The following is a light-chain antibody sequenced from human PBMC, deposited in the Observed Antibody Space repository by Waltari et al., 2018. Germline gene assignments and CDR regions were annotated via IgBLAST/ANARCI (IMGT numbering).Light chain of an antibody. Sequence: VMTQSPATLSVSLGGRATLSCRASQSVNSNLAWYQQKPCQAPRLLMYAASTRATGIPARFSGSGSGTEFTLTITSLQSEDSAVYYCQQYDKWPPMYTFGQGTKLDIK. J-gene: IGKJ2*01. CDR3: QQYDKWPPMYT. CDR1: QSVNSN. V-gene: IGKV3-15*01. CDR2: AAS.